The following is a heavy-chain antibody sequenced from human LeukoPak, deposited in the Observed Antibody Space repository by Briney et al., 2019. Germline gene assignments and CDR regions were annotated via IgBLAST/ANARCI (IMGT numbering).Heavy chain of an antibody. V-gene: IGHV1-8*02. Sequence: GASVKVSCKASGYTFTSYYMHWVRQATGQGLEWMGWMNPNSGNTGYAQKFQGRVTMTRNTSISTAYMELSSLRSEDTAVYYCARVLQQQPQVVGYWGQGTLVTVSS. D-gene: IGHD6-13*01. CDR1: GYTFTSYY. J-gene: IGHJ4*02. CDR2: MNPNSGNT. CDR3: ARVLQQQPQVVGY.